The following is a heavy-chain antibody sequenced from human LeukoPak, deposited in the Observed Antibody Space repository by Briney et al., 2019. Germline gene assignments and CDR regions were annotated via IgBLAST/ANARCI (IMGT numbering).Heavy chain of an antibody. Sequence: KASETLSLTCTVSGGSISSYYWSWVRQPPGKGLEWIGYIYTSGSTNYNPSLKSRVTISVDTSKNQFSLKLSSVTAADTAVYYCARQDITIFGVVIDYWGQGTLVTVSS. CDR3: ARQDITIFGVVIDY. D-gene: IGHD3-3*01. CDR1: GGSISSYY. CDR2: IYTSGST. J-gene: IGHJ4*02. V-gene: IGHV4-4*09.